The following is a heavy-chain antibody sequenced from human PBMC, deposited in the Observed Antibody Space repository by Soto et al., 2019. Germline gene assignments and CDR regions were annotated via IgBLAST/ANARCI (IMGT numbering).Heavy chain of an antibody. CDR2: IYHSGST. CDR3: ARYITAAGTDLRTTYFDY. CDR1: SGSISSSNW. D-gene: IGHD6-13*01. Sequence: SETLSLTCAVSSGSISSSNWWSWVRQPPGKGLEWIGEIYHSGSTNYNPSLKSRVTISVDKSKNQFSLKLSSVTAADTAVYYCARYITAAGTDLRTTYFDYWGQGTLVTVSS. J-gene: IGHJ4*02. V-gene: IGHV4-4*02.